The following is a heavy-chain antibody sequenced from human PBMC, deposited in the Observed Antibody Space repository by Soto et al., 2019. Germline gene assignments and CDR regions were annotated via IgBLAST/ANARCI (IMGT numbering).Heavy chain of an antibody. Sequence: DVQLVESGGGFVQPGGSLRVSCAASGFTFSSYTMGWVRQAPGKGLAWFSSVSGRGANTYYADSVKGRFTISRDNSKNNLYLQMNNLRVEDTAVYCCAKVRCGFANGWEYFDFWGQGTLGIVSS. CDR2: VSGRGANT. D-gene: IGHD6-19*01. CDR1: GFTFSSYT. J-gene: IGHJ4*02. V-gene: IGHV3-23*04. CDR3: AKVRCGFANGWEYFDF.